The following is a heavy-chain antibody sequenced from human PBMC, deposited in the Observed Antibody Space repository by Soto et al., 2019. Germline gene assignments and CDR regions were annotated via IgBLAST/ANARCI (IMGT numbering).Heavy chain of an antibody. Sequence: VQLVESGGGLIKPGGSLSLSCAASGFTFSNAWMNWVRQAPGKGLEWVGRIKSKTDGGTVDYAAPVNGRFTISTDDSKNTLYLQMNSLKTEDTAVYYCTTGNDSGTSYFSRGFDHWGQGTLVTVSS. CDR2: IKSKTDGGTV. CDR1: GFTFSNAW. CDR3: TTGNDSGTSYFSRGFDH. J-gene: IGHJ4*02. D-gene: IGHD3-10*01. V-gene: IGHV3-15*07.